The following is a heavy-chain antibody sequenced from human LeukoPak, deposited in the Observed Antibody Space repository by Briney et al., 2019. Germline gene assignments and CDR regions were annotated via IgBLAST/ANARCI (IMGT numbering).Heavy chain of an antibody. Sequence: PSETLSLTCAVYGGSFSGYYWSWIRQPPGKGLEWIGEINHSGSTNYNPSLKSRVTISVDTSKNQFSLKLSSVTAADTAVYYCAGGPYYYYYYYMDVWGKGTTVTVSS. CDR2: INHSGST. CDR1: GGSFSGYY. V-gene: IGHV4-34*01. CDR3: AGGPYYYYYYYMDV. J-gene: IGHJ6*03.